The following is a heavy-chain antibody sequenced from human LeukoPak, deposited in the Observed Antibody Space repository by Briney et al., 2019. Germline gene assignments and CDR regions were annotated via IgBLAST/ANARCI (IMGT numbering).Heavy chain of an antibody. CDR1: GFTFSNYA. J-gene: IGHJ5*02. CDR3: ARESRGIAVAWT. Sequence: GGSLRLSCAASGFTFSNYAMSWVRQAPGKGLEWASVISGGGGSSYYADSVKGRFTISRDNSKNTLYLQMNSLRDEDTAVYYCARESRGIAVAWTWGQGTLVTVSS. D-gene: IGHD6-19*01. V-gene: IGHV3-23*01. CDR2: ISGGGGSS.